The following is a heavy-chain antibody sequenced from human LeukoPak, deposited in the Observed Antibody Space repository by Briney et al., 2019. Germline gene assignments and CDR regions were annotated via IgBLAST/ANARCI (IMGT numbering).Heavy chain of an antibody. V-gene: IGHV3-30-3*01. Sequence: GESLRLSCEASGFTFSNYVIHWVRQAPGKGLEWLAVISYDGTKKYYTDSVKGRFTISRDHSKTTVDLQMDSLGGADTAVYYCARSPTYYYMDVWGKGTTVTDS. J-gene: IGHJ6*03. CDR2: ISYDGTKK. CDR3: ARSPTYYYMDV. CDR1: GFTFSNYV.